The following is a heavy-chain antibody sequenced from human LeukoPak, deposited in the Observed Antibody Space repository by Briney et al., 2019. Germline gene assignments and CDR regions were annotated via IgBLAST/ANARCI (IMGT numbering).Heavy chain of an antibody. Sequence: GGSLRLSCAASGFTISSNYMSWVRQAPGKGLEWVSTIFSGGSTYYADSVKGRFTISRDNSKNTLSLQMKSLRAEDTAVYYCARRVSYFDYWDQGSLVTVSS. D-gene: IGHD6-6*01. CDR3: ARRVSYFDY. CDR2: IFSGGST. J-gene: IGHJ4*02. V-gene: IGHV3-53*01. CDR1: GFTISSNY.